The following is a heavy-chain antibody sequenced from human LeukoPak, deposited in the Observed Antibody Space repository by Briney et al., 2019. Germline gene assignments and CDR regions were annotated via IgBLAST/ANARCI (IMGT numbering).Heavy chain of an antibody. Sequence: ASVKVSCKASGGTFSSYAISWVRQAPGQGLEWMGGIIPIFGTANYGQKFQGRVTITADESTSTAYMELSSLRSEDTAVYYCARDSDFDSSGYIQHWGQGTLVTVSS. V-gene: IGHV1-69*13. D-gene: IGHD3-22*01. CDR3: ARDSDFDSSGYIQH. CDR1: GGTFSSYA. J-gene: IGHJ1*01. CDR2: IIPIFGTA.